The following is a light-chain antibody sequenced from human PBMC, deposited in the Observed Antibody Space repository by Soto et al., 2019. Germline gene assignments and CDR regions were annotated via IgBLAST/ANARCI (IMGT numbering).Light chain of an antibody. CDR1: QSISSSY. J-gene: IGKJ3*01. Sequence: EIVLTQSPGTLSLSPGERATLSCRASQSISSSYLAWYQQKPGQAPRLLFYGASSRATGIPDRXSGGXSGXXXXXXXXXXEPEDFAXYYCQQYGSSRFTFGPGTKVDIK. CDR3: QQYGSSRFT. V-gene: IGKV3-20*01. CDR2: GAS.